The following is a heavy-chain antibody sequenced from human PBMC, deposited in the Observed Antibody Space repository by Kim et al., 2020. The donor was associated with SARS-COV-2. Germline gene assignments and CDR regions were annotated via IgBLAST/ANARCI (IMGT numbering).Heavy chain of an antibody. CDR3: ARVKRRVAAAGTIDY. D-gene: IGHD6-13*01. V-gene: IGHV4-34*01. J-gene: IGHJ4*02. Sequence: PSPKSRVTISVATSKNQFSLKRSSVTAADTAVYYCARVKRRVAAAGTIDYWGQGTLVTVSS.